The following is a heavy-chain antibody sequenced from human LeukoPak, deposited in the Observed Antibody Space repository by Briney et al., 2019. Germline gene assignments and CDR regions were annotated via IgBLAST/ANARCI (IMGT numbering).Heavy chain of an antibody. CDR2: ISGSGRGT. CDR3: AKTLGDFWSDPYVDY. CDR1: GFTFSSYA. Sequence: PGGSLRLSCAASGFTFSSYAMSWVRQAPGKGLEWVSAISGSGRGTFYADSVKGRFTISRDNSKNALYLQMNSLRAEDTAVYYCAKTLGDFWSDPYVDYWGQGTLVTVSS. J-gene: IGHJ4*02. D-gene: IGHD3-3*01. V-gene: IGHV3-23*01.